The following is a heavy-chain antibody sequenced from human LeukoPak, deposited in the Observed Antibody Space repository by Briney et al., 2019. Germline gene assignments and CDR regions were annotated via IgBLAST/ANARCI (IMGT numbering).Heavy chain of an antibody. J-gene: IGHJ3*02. D-gene: IGHD6-19*01. V-gene: IGHV3-30*04. CDR2: ISDDGRS. CDR3: ARGIAVAGKLAFDI. Sequence: WVRQAPGKGLEWVTIISDDGRSNYADSVEGRFTISRDNSKNTLYLQMSSLRAEDTAVYYCARGIAVAGKLAFDIWGQGTMVTVSS.